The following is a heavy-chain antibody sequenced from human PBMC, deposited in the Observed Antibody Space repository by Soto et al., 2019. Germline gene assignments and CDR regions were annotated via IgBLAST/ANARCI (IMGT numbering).Heavy chain of an antibody. Sequence: QVQLVQSGAEVKKPGSSVKVSCKASGGTFSSYAISWLRQAPGQGLEWMGGIIPIFGTANYAQKFQGRVTITADKSTSTAYMELSSLRSEDTAVYYCARDSQNYYDSSGYYYAFDYWGQGTLVTVSS. CDR1: GGTFSSYA. V-gene: IGHV1-69*06. CDR3: ARDSQNYYDSSGYYYAFDY. CDR2: IIPIFGTA. J-gene: IGHJ4*02. D-gene: IGHD3-22*01.